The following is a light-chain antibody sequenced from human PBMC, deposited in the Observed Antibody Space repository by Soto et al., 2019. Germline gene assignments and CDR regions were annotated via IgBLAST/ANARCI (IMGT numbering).Light chain of an antibody. CDR3: SSYASGNTLYV. V-gene: IGLV2-14*03. CDR1: SSDIGGYDF. Sequence: QSALTQPASVSGSPGQSLTISCAGTSSDIGGYDFVSWYQQHPGKAPKLILYDVTNRPSGVSNRFSGSKSGNTASLTISGLQAEDEADYYCSSYASGNTLYVFGPGTKLTV. CDR2: DVT. J-gene: IGLJ1*01.